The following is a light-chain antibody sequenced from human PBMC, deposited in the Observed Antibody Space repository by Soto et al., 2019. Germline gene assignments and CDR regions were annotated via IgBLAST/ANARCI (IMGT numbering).Light chain of an antibody. V-gene: IGKV1-39*01. Sequence: DIQMTQSPSSLSASVGDRVTITCRASQSISSYLNWYQQKPGKAPKLLIYAASSLQGGVPSRFSGSGSGTDFTLSISRLQLEDFATYYCQQSYSTRYTFGQGTKLEIK. CDR1: QSISSY. J-gene: IGKJ2*01. CDR3: QQSYSTRYT. CDR2: AAS.